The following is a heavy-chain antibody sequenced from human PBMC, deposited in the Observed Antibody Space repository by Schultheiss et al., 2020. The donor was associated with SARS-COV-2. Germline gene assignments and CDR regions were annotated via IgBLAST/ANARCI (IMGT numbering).Heavy chain of an antibody. D-gene: IGHD1-26*01. CDR2: LSHTGNT. J-gene: IGHJ4*02. CDR1: GFSINSGFY. Sequence: SETLSLTCSVSGFSINSGFYWAWIRLPPGKGLQWIGSLSHTGNTFSHPSFQSRVTLSADTSKNRFSLRLASVTAADAALYYCARVHSGSYWGYFDYWGQGTPGTVSS. CDR3: ARVHSGSYWGYFDY. V-gene: IGHV4-38-2*02.